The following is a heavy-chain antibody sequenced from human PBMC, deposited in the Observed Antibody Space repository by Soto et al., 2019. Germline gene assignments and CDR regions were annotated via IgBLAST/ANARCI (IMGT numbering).Heavy chain of an antibody. D-gene: IGHD2-2*01. CDR3: ARAPPYCSSTSCPGTFDI. CDR2: IYSGGST. Sequence: GGSLRLSCAASEFTVSSSYMTWVRQAPGKGLEWVSVIYSGGSTYYADSVRGRFTISRDNSKNTLYLQMNSLRAEDTAVYYCARAPPYCSSTSCPGTFDIWGQGAMVTVSS. V-gene: IGHV3-53*01. J-gene: IGHJ3*02. CDR1: EFTVSSSY.